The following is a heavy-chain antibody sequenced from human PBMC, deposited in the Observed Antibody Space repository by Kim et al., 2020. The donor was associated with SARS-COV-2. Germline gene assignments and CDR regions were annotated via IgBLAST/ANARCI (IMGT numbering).Heavy chain of an antibody. CDR3: AGDLVGITRNTPPG. J-gene: IGHJ4*02. D-gene: IGHD3-22*01. V-gene: IGHV1-69*13. CDR2: IIPIFGTA. CDR1: GGTFSSYV. Sequence: SVKVSCKASGGTFSSYVISWVRQAPGQGLEWMGGIIPIFGTANYAQKFQGRVTITADESTSTAYMELSSLTSEDTAVYYCAGDLVGITRNTPPGWGQGTLVTVSS.